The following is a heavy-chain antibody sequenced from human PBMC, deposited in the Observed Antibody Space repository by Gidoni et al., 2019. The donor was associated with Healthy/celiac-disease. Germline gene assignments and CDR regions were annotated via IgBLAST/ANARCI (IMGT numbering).Heavy chain of an antibody. CDR2: ISSRSSYL. CDR1: GLAFSTYP. J-gene: IGHJ6*02. Sequence: EVQLVDSGGGMVKRGGSLSLSGATYGLAFSTYPMNWVRQAPGKGLEWVSSISSRSSYLYYADSVRGRFAISRDNARDSLYLQVNSLRAEDTAVYYCAREIAAAYGMDVWGQGTTVTVSS. V-gene: IGHV3-21*01. CDR3: AREIAAAYGMDV. D-gene: IGHD6-13*01.